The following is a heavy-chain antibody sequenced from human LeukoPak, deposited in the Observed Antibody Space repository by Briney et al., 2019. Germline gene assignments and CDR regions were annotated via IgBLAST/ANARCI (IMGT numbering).Heavy chain of an antibody. J-gene: IGHJ4*02. CDR3: ARIPSLIVGGFDY. Sequence: PGGSLRLSCAASGFTFSSYSMNWVRQAPGKGLEWVSSISSSSSYIYYADPVKGRFTISRDNAKNSLYLQMNSLRAEDTAVYYCARIPSLIVGGFDYWGQGTLVTVSS. D-gene: IGHD2-15*01. CDR2: ISSSSSYI. V-gene: IGHV3-21*01. CDR1: GFTFSSYS.